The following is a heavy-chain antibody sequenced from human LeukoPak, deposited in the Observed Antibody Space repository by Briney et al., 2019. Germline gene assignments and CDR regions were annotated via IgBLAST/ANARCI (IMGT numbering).Heavy chain of an antibody. CDR3: ARRGGSSSRRSPIDY. CDR2: IKRDGSQR. J-gene: IGHJ4*02. D-gene: IGHD6-6*01. CDR1: GFTFSDYW. Sequence: GGSLRLSCTASGFTFSDYWMTWVRQAPGKGPEWLANIKRDGSQRYYVDSVRGRFTISRDNAKNSLFLQMNGLRAEDTAVYYCARRGGSSSRRSPIDYWGQGTLVTVSS. V-gene: IGHV3-7*01.